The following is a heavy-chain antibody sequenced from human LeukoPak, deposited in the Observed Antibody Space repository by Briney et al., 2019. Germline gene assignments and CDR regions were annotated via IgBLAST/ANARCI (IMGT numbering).Heavy chain of an antibody. J-gene: IGHJ6*02. CDR1: GFTFSSYS. D-gene: IGHD2-21*02. CDR3: ARDRGDQFVAPMDV. V-gene: IGHV3-21*01. CDR2: ISSSSSYI. Sequence: GGSLRLSCAASGFTFSSYSMNSVRHAPGEGLGWVSSISSSSSYIYYADSVKGRFTISRDNAKNSLYLQMNSVRAEDTALYYCARDRGDQFVAPMDVGAQGTTLSVSS.